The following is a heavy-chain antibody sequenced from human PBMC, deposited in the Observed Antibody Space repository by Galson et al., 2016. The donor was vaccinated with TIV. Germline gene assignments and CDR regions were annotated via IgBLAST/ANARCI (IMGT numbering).Heavy chain of an antibody. CDR1: GYTLKELN. CDR2: FDPEDGQT. CDR3: ATGARYVQWSNGEFYFGLDV. D-gene: IGHD3-10*01. J-gene: IGHJ6*02. Sequence: SVKVSCKVSGYTLKELNIQWVRQAPGKGLEWMGGFDPEDGQTTYTQKLQGRVTMTEDTSTDTAYMELSSLTSEDTAVYYCATGARYVQWSNGEFYFGLDVWGQGTTVIVSS. V-gene: IGHV1-24*01.